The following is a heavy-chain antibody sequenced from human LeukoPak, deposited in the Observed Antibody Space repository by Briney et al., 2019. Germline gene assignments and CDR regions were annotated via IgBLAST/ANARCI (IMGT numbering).Heavy chain of an antibody. Sequence: SETLSLTCTVAGGSISSYYWSWVRQPPGKGLEWIVYIYYSGSTNYNPSLKSRVTISVDTSKNQFSLKLSSVTAADTAVYYCAREEIRSWFDPWGQGTLVTVSS. CDR2: IYYSGST. CDR3: AREEIRSWFDP. D-gene: IGHD5-24*01. J-gene: IGHJ5*02. CDR1: GGSISSYY. V-gene: IGHV4-59*01.